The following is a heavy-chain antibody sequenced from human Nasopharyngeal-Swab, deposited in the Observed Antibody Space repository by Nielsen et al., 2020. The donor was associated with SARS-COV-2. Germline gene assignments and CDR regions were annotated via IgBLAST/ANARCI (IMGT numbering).Heavy chain of an antibody. Sequence: GGSLRLSCAASGFTVSSNYMSWVRQAPGKGLEWVLVIYSGGSTYYADSVKGRFTISRDNSKNTLYLQMNSLRAEDTAVYYCARDTRGSGDWLLYGAFDIWGQGTMVTVSS. J-gene: IGHJ3*02. D-gene: IGHD3/OR15-3a*01. CDR1: GFTVSSNY. CDR3: ARDTRGSGDWLLYGAFDI. CDR2: IYSGGST. V-gene: IGHV3-53*01.